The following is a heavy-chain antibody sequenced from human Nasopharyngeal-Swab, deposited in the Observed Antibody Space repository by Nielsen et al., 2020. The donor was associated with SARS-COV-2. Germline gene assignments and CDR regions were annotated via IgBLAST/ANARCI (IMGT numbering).Heavy chain of an antibody. CDR3: ARDTGSQMDV. J-gene: IGHJ6*02. Sequence: GRSLTLSCAAYGLTFSSYAMHWVRQAPGKRLEWVAVISYDGSNKYYADSVKGRFTISRDKSKNTLYLQMNSLRAEDTAVYYCARDTGSQMDVWGQGTTVTVSS. D-gene: IGHD1-14*01. CDR2: ISYDGSNK. CDR1: GLTFSSYA. V-gene: IGHV3-30-3*01.